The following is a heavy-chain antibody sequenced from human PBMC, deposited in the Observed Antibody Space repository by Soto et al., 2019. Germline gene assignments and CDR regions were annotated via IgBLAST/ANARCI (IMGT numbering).Heavy chain of an antibody. CDR2: IYHSGST. CDR1: GGSISSSNW. CDR3: RRDYYDSSGRTFDY. V-gene: IGHV4-4*02. J-gene: IGHJ4*02. Sequence: SETLSLTCAVSGGSISSSNWWSWVRPPPGKGLEWIGEIYHSGSTNYNPSLKSRVTISVDKSKNQFSLKLSSVTAADTAVYYCRRDYYDSSGRTFDYWGQGTLVTVSS. D-gene: IGHD3-22*01.